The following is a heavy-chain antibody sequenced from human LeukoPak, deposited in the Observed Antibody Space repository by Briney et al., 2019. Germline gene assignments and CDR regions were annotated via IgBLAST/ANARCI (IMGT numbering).Heavy chain of an antibody. CDR3: ARHYYDSSDSYSFDY. J-gene: IGHJ4*02. CDR2: IYYSGST. Sequence: SETLSLTCTVSGGSISSYYWSWLRQPPGKGVEWVGYIYYSGSTNYNPSLNSRVTISVDTSKNQFSLKLSSVTAADTAVYYCARHYYDSSDSYSFDYWGQGTLVTVSS. V-gene: IGHV4-59*08. D-gene: IGHD3-22*01. CDR1: GGSISSYY.